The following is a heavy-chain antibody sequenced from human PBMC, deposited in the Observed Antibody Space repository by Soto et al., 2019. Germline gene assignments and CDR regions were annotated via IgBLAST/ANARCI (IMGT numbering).Heavy chain of an antibody. CDR3: ARDDRNLVTSYGMDV. Sequence: SETLSLTCAVSGGSFSGFYWTWIRQPPGEGLEWIGEINHSGTTNFNPSLRSRLTISLDSSKKHFSLKLTSMTAADAAVYYCARDDRNLVTSYGMDVWGQGTTVTVSS. CDR1: GGSFSGFY. CDR2: INHSGTT. V-gene: IGHV4-34*01. D-gene: IGHD2-21*02. J-gene: IGHJ6*02.